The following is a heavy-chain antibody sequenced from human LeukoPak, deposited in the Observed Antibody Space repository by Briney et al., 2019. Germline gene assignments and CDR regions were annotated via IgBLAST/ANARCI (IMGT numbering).Heavy chain of an antibody. CDR3: ARSGDSSSWYYYYYMDV. CDR2: IYTSGST. V-gene: IGHV4-4*07. Sequence: SETLSLTCTVSGGSISSYYWSWIRQPAGKGLEWIGRIYTSGSTNYNPSLKSRVTMSVDTSKNQFSLKLSSATAADTAVYYCARSGDSSSWYYYYYMDVWGKGTTVTISS. D-gene: IGHD6-13*01. J-gene: IGHJ6*03. CDR1: GGSISSYY.